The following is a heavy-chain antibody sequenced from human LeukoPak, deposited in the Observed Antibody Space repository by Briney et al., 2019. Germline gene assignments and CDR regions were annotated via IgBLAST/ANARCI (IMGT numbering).Heavy chain of an antibody. D-gene: IGHD2-15*01. CDR1: GFTFSSYG. J-gene: IGHJ4*02. Sequence: GGSLRLSCAASGFTFSSYGMHWVRQAPGKGLEWVAVISYDGSNKYYADSVKGRFTISRDNSKNTLYLQMNSLKTDDTAVYYCATDGYCSGGSCYSYDNWGQGTLVTVSS. CDR3: ATDGYCSGGSCYSYDN. CDR2: ISYDGSNK. V-gene: IGHV3-30*03.